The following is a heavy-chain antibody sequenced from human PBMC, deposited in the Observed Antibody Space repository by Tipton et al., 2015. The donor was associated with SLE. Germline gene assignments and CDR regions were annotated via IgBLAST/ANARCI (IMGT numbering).Heavy chain of an antibody. J-gene: IGHJ6*03. Sequence: TLSLTCTVSGGPISHSSYYWGWIRQPPGKGLEWIGSINYGGITYYSPSLKSRLTLSVDTSKSQFSLKLSSVTAADTAVYYCASGGLAYYYYYYMDVWSKGTTVTVSS. CDR2: INYGGIT. V-gene: IGHV4-39*07. CDR3: ASGGLAYYYYYYMDV. CDR1: GGPISHSSYY. D-gene: IGHD3-16*01.